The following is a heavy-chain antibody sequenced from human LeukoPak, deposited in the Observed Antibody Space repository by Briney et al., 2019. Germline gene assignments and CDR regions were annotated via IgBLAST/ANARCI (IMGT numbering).Heavy chain of an antibody. V-gene: IGHV4-4*07. D-gene: IGHD5-18*01. CDR2: IYANGGT. Sequence: SETLSLTCTVSGGSISGYYWNWIRQSAGKGLEWIGRIYANGGTNYNPSLRSRVSMSVDTSKNQFSLKPTSVTAADTAIYYCARDFTRNSYAVAEFFHPWGQGTLVSVSS. CDR1: GGSISGYY. CDR3: ARDFTRNSYAVAEFFHP. J-gene: IGHJ1*01.